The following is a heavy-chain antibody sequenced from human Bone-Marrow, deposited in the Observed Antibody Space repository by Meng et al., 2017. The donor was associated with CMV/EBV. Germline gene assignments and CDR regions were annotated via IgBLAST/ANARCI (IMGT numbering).Heavy chain of an antibody. V-gene: IGHV3-30*19. CDR3: ARDLVMIGSSFDY. CDR1: GFTFSSYG. CDR2: ISYDGSNK. Sequence: GESLKISCAASGFTFSSYGRHWVRQAPGKGLEWVAVISYDGSNKYYSDSVKGRFTISRDNSKSTLYLQMNSLRAEDTALYYCARDLVMIGSSFDYWGQGTLVTVSS. J-gene: IGHJ4*02. D-gene: IGHD1-26*01.